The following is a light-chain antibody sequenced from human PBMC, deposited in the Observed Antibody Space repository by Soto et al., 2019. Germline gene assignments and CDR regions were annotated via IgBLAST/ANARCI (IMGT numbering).Light chain of an antibody. J-gene: IGKJ5*01. V-gene: IGKV3-20*01. CDR2: GAS. CDR1: QSVSSSF. Sequence: EIVLTQSPGTLSSSPGKRATLSCRASQSVSSSFLAWYQQKPGQAPRLLIYGASSRATGIPDRFSGSGSGTVFTLTISRLEPEDFAVYYCQQYGSSPPITFGQGTRLEI. CDR3: QQYGSSPPIT.